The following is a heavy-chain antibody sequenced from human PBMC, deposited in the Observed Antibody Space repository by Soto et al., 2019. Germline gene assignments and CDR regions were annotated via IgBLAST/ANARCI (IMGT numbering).Heavy chain of an antibody. Sequence: SETLSLTCTVSGGSISSSSYYWGWIRQPPGKGLEWIGSIYYSGSTYYNPSPKSRVTISVDTSKNQFSLKLSSVTAADTAVYYCARLHVDTAIHFDYWGQGTLVTVSS. CDR1: GGSISSSSYY. CDR2: IYYSGST. CDR3: ARLHVDTAIHFDY. J-gene: IGHJ4*02. V-gene: IGHV4-39*01. D-gene: IGHD5-18*01.